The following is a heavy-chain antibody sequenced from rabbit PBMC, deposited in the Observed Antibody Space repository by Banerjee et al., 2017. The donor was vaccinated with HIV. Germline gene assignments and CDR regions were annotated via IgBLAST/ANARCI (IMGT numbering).Heavy chain of an antibody. CDR2: INAVTGKA. J-gene: IGHJ4*01. CDR1: GFSFSNKAV. Sequence: QEQLVESGGGLVQPEGSLTLTCTASGFSFSNKAVMCWVRQAPGKGLEWIACINAVTGKAVYASWAKGRFTFSKTSSTTVTLQMTSLTAADTATYFCWRSSYAGYAGYGYGFNLWGPGTLVTVS. V-gene: IGHV1S45*01. D-gene: IGHD7-1*01. CDR3: WRSSYAGYAGYGYGFNL.